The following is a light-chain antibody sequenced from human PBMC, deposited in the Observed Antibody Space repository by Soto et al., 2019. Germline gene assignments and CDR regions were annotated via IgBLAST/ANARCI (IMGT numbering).Light chain of an antibody. CDR3: QQSYTTPRT. CDR1: QTINNR. V-gene: IGKV1-39*01. Sequence: EIEMTQSPSSLSASVGDRVTITCRASQTINNRLNWYQQKPGKAPSLLIYAASSLQSEVPSRFSGSGSGTDFTLTISSLQPEDFATYYCQQSYTTPRTFGQGTKVEVK. CDR2: AAS. J-gene: IGKJ1*01.